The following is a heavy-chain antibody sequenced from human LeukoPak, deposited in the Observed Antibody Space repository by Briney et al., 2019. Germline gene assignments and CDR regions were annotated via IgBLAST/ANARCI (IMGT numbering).Heavy chain of an antibody. CDR1: GGSISSSSYF. CDR3: GRGGIAAAASGIDY. CDR2: IYQNGNT. D-gene: IGHD6-13*01. Sequence: SGTLSLTCTVSGGSISSSSYFWGWIRQPPGKGLEWIGYIYQNGNTYYNPSLKSRVTISVDRSKNQFSLNLSSVTAADTAVYYCGRGGIAAAASGIDYWGQGTLVAVSS. V-gene: IGHV4-30-2*01. J-gene: IGHJ4*02.